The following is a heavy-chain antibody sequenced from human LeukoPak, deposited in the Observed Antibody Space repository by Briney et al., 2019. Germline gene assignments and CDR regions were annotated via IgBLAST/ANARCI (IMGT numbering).Heavy chain of an antibody. CDR1: GYTFTGYY. CDR2: INPNSGGT. V-gene: IGHV1-2*02. CDR3: ARDIDGDYYVSGGNFDY. D-gene: IGHD3-10*01. Sequence: GASVKVSCKASGYTFTGYYMHWVRQAPGQGLEWMGWINPNSGGTNYAQKFQGRVTMTRDTSISTAYMELSRLRSDDTAVYYCARDIDGDYYVSGGNFDYWGQGTLVTVSS. J-gene: IGHJ4*02.